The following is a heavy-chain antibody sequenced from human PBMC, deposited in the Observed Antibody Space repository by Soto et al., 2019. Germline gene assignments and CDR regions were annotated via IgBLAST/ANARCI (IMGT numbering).Heavy chain of an antibody. CDR3: ARDGVGLTHFDY. Sequence: QVQLQESGPGLVKPSETLSLTCTVSGDSISTYYWNWIRQPLGKGLEWIGYTYYIGRTNYNPSLKSRATITLDTSRNQISLNLNSVTAADTAIYYCARDGVGLTHFDYWGQGILVTVSS. CDR1: GDSISTYY. D-gene: IGHD1-26*01. CDR2: TYYIGRT. J-gene: IGHJ4*02. V-gene: IGHV4-59*13.